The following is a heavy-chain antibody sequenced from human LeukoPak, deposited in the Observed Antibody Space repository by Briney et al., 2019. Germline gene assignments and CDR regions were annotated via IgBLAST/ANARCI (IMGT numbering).Heavy chain of an antibody. CDR3: ARDTHTAMDY. D-gene: IGHD5-18*01. J-gene: IGHJ4*02. CDR1: GFTFSSYA. CDR2: ISYDGSNK. Sequence: GRSLRLSCAASGFTFSSYAMHWVRQAPGKGLEWVAVISYDGSNKYYADSVKGRFTISRDNAKNSLYLQMNSLRAEDTAVYYCARDTHTAMDYWGQGTLVTVSS. V-gene: IGHV3-30-3*01.